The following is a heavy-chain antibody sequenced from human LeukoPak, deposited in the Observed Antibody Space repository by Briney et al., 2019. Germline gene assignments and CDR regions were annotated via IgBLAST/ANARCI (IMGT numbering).Heavy chain of an antibody. Sequence: SETLSLTCTVSGGSISSYYWSWIRQPPGKGLEWIGYIYYSGSTNYNPSLKSRVTISVDTSKNQFSLKLSSVTAADTAVYYCAKEVVVVPAAEYWFDPWGEGTLVTVSS. CDR3: AKEVVVVPAAEYWFDP. CDR2: IYYSGST. J-gene: IGHJ5*02. D-gene: IGHD2-2*01. V-gene: IGHV4-59*01. CDR1: GGSISSYY.